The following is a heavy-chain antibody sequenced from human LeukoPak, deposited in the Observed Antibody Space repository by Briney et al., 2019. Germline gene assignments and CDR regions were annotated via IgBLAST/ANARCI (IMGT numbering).Heavy chain of an antibody. CDR2: ISYDGSNK. CDR3: AKVAVRYYDILTGLDAFDI. D-gene: IGHD3-9*01. Sequence: GGSLRLSCAASGFTFSSYGMHWVRQAPGKGLEWVAVISYDGSNKYYADSVKGRFTISRDNSKNTLYLQMNSLRAEDTAVYYCAKVAVRYYDILTGLDAFDIWGQGTMVTVSS. J-gene: IGHJ3*02. CDR1: GFTFSSYG. V-gene: IGHV3-30*18.